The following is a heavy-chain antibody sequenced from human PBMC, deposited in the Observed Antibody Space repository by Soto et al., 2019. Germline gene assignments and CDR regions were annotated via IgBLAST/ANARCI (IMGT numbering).Heavy chain of an antibody. V-gene: IGHV1-69*13. D-gene: IGHD3-10*01. CDR2: IIPIFGTA. Sequence: SGKVSCKASGGTFSSYAISWVRQAPGQGLEWMGGIIPIFGTANYAQKFQGRVTITADESTSTAYMELSSLRSEDTAVYYCAWTYYYGSGSYYTLDYWGQGTLVTVPS. CDR1: GGTFSSYA. CDR3: AWTYYYGSGSYYTLDY. J-gene: IGHJ4*02.